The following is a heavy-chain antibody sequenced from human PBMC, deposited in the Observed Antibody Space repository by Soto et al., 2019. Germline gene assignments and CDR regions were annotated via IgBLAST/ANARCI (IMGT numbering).Heavy chain of an antibody. V-gene: IGHV3-30*18. CDR2: ISYDGSNK. Sequence: GGSLRLSCAASGFTFSSYGMHWVRQAPGKGLEWVAVISYDGSNKYYADSVKGRFTISRDNSKNTLYLQMNSLRAEDTAVYYCAKGRGIAAAGMNWYFDLWGRGTLVTVSS. CDR3: AKGRGIAAAGMNWYFDL. CDR1: GFTFSSYG. D-gene: IGHD6-13*01. J-gene: IGHJ2*01.